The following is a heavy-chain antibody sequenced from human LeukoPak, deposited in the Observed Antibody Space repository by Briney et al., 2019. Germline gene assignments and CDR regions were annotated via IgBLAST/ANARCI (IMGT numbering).Heavy chain of an antibody. CDR1: GFTFSSYS. J-gene: IGHJ4*02. D-gene: IGHD3-10*01. CDR2: ISSSSSNI. Sequence: KPGGSLRLSCAASGFTFSSYSMNWVRQGPGKGLEWVSSISSSSSNIYYADSVKGRFTISRDNAKNSLYLQMNSLRAKDTAVYYCARDLYGSGRYQRDYWGQGTLVTVSS. CDR3: ARDLYGSGRYQRDY. V-gene: IGHV3-21*01.